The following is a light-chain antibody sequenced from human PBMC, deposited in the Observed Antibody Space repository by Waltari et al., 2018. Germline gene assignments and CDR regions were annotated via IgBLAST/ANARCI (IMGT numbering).Light chain of an antibody. CDR1: QGVRSSE. Sequence: EIVLTQSTGTLSLAPGERATLSFRASQGVRSSELAWYQQKPGQAPRLLIFGASNRATGIPDRFSGSGSGTDFTLTISRLEPEDFAVYYCLQYGSSPWTFGQGTKVEIK. CDR2: GAS. CDR3: LQYGSSPWT. V-gene: IGKV3-20*01. J-gene: IGKJ1*01.